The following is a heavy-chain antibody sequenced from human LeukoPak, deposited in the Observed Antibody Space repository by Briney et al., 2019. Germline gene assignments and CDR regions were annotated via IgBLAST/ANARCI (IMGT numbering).Heavy chain of an antibody. CDR2: IIPIFGTA. CDR3: ARIQDMVRGVTDY. J-gene: IGHJ4*02. V-gene: IGHV1-69*05. D-gene: IGHD3-10*01. CDR1: GGTFSSYA. Sequence: SVKVSCKASGGTFSSYAISWVRQAPGQGLEWMGRIIPIFGTANYAQKFQGRFTITTDESTSTAYMELSSLRSEDTAVYYCARIQDMVRGVTDYWGQGTLVTVSS.